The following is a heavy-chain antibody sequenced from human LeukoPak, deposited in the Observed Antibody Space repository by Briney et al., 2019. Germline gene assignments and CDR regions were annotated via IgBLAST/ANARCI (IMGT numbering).Heavy chain of an antibody. J-gene: IGHJ5*02. CDR1: GYTFTSYA. V-gene: IGHV1-3*01. CDR2: INAGNGNT. CDR3: AADNRDYEGNWFDP. Sequence: ASVKVSCKASGYTFTSYAMHWVRQAPGQRLEWMGWINAGNGNTKYSQKFQERVTITRDMSTSTAYMELSSLRSEDTAVYYCAADNRDYEGNWFDPWGQGTLVTVSS. D-gene: IGHD4-17*01.